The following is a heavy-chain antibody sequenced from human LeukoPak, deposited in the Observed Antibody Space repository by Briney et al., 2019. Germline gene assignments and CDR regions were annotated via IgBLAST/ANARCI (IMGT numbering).Heavy chain of an antibody. V-gene: IGHV3-7*01. Sequence: GGSLRLSCAASGFTFSSYWMSWVRQAPGKGLEWVATIRQDGSQKYYVDSVKGRFTISRDNAKNSLYLQMDSLRAEDTAVYYCARRATSERGHSYGLDYWGQGTLVTVSS. CDR1: GFTFSSYW. CDR2: IRQDGSQK. D-gene: IGHD5-18*01. CDR3: ARRATSERGHSYGLDY. J-gene: IGHJ4*02.